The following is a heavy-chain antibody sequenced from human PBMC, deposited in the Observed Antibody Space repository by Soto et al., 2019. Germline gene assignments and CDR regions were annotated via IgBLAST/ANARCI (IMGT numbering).Heavy chain of an antibody. CDR2: IYYSGNT. V-gene: IGHV4-31*03. D-gene: IGHD3-22*01. CDR3: ARGSWDSSGYYYLDY. J-gene: IGHJ4*02. Sequence: SETLSLTCTVSGGSINSGGYYWSWIRQHPGKGLEWIGYIYYSGNTYYNPSLKSRVTISVDTSKNQFSLKLSSVTAADAAVYYCARGSWDSSGYYYLDYWGQGTLVTVSS. CDR1: GGSINSGGYY.